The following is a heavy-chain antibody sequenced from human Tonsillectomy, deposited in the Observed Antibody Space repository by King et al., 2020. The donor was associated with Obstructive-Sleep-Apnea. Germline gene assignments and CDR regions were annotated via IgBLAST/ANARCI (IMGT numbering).Heavy chain of an antibody. CDR1: GFTFSNYD. V-gene: IGHV3-48*04. Sequence: VQLVESGGGLVQPGGSLRLSCAASGFTFSNYDMNWVRQAPGKGLEWVSFISATTSAIYYADSVKGRFTISRDNAENSLFLQMNNLRAEDTAVYYCTRDLYCSGGVCYSDAFDIWGQGTMVTVSS. D-gene: IGHD2-15*01. CDR3: TRDLYCSGGVCYSDAFDI. J-gene: IGHJ3*02. CDR2: ISATTSAI.